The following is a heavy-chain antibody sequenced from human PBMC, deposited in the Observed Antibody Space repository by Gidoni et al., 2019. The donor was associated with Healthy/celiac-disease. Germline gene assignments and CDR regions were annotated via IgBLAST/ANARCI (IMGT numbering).Heavy chain of an antibody. Sequence: QVQLVKSGAEVKTPGSSVKVSCKASGGTFSSYAISWVRQAPGQGLEWMGGIIPIFGTANYAQKFQGRVTITADKSTSTAYMELSSLRSEDTAVYYCALEPFANSGSYGGFDYWGQGTLVTVSS. CDR3: ALEPFANSGSYGGFDY. D-gene: IGHD1-26*01. V-gene: IGHV1-69*06. CDR2: IIPIFGTA. CDR1: GGTFSSYA. J-gene: IGHJ4*02.